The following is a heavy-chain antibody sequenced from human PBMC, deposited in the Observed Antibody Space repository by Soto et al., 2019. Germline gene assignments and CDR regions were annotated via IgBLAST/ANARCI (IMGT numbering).Heavy chain of an antibody. V-gene: IGHV1-69*12. CDR1: GGTFSSYA. CDR3: ARETGTVGTPGFDY. CDR2: IIPIFGTA. D-gene: IGHD1-1*01. Sequence: QVQLVQSGAEVKKPGSSVKVSCKASGGTFSSYAISWVRQAPGQGLEWMGGIIPIFGTANYAQKFQGRVTITAGEATSAAYMELGSLRAEDTAVYYCARETGTVGTPGFDYGGQGTLVTVSS. J-gene: IGHJ4*02.